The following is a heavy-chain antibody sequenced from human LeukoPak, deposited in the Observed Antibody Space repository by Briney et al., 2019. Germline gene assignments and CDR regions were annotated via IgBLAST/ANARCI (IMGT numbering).Heavy chain of an antibody. CDR1: GFTFSDYW. CDR3: ARDGTAPGLYFDL. J-gene: IGHJ4*01. D-gene: IGHD6-13*01. CDR2: INQNGGEK. V-gene: IGHV3-7*01. Sequence: GGSLRLSCAVSGFTFSDYWMIWVRQAPGKGLEWVASINQNGGEKYYVDSVKGRFTISRDNPRNSLYLQMSSLRAEDTAVYYCARDGTAPGLYFDLWGQGTLVTVSS.